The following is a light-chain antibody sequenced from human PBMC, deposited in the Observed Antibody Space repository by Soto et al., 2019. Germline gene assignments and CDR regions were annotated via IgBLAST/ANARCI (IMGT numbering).Light chain of an antibody. Sequence: QSVLTQAPSASGTPGQRVTISCSGSSSNIGSNTVSWYQQVPGTAPKLLIYSNDQRPSGVPDRFSGSKSGTSASLAIGGLQSEDKADYYCAALDDSLNVWVFGGGTKLTVL. CDR3: AALDDSLNVWV. V-gene: IGLV1-44*01. CDR1: SSNIGSNT. CDR2: SND. J-gene: IGLJ3*02.